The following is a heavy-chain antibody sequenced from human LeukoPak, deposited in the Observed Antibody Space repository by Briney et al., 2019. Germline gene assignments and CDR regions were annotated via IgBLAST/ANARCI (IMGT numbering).Heavy chain of an antibody. CDR1: GFTFSNAG. CDR2: IKSKTDGGTT. Sequence: KSGGSLRLSCAASGFTFSNAGMSWVRQAPGKGLEWVGRIKSKTDGGTTDYAAPVKGRFTISRDDSKNTLYLQMNSLKTEDTAVYYCTTPAGDPPWDFDYWGQGTLVTVSS. D-gene: IGHD4-17*01. CDR3: TTPAGDPPWDFDY. J-gene: IGHJ4*02. V-gene: IGHV3-15*01.